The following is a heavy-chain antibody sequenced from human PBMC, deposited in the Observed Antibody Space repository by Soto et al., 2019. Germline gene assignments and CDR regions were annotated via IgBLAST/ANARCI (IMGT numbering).Heavy chain of an antibody. CDR3: ARDGYGDYVGFDY. Sequence: GASVKVCSKASGYSFTSYARHWVRQAPGQRLEWMGWINAGNGNTKYSQKFQGRVTITRDTSASTAYMELSSLRSEDTAVYYCARDGYGDYVGFDYWGQGTLVTVSS. CDR2: INAGNGNT. J-gene: IGHJ4*02. D-gene: IGHD4-17*01. CDR1: GYSFTSYA. V-gene: IGHV1-3*01.